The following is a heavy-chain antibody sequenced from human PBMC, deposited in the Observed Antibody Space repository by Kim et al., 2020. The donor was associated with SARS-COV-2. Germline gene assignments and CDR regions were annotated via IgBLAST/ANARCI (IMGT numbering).Heavy chain of an antibody. Sequence: GGSLRLSCAASGFTFSDYYMSWIRQAPGKGLEWVSYISSSSSYTNYADSVKGRFTISRDNAKNSLYLQMNSLRAEDTAVYYCARRVVVVVAATPGDGWFDPWGQGTLVTVSS. CDR2: ISSSSSYT. CDR1: GFTFSDYY. D-gene: IGHD2-15*01. J-gene: IGHJ5*02. V-gene: IGHV3-11*06. CDR3: ARRVVVVVAATPGDGWFDP.